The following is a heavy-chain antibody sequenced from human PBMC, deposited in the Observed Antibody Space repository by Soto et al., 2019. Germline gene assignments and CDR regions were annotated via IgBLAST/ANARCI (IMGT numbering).Heavy chain of an antibody. J-gene: IGHJ4*02. CDR2: ISSTSTYT. D-gene: IGHD6-19*01. CDR1: GFTFRGYA. V-gene: IGHV3-21*01. Sequence: SLTLSCAASGFTFRGYASNWVRQTQEKGQDWISTISSTSTYTHYADAVKGRFTISRDNANNTLVVQMINLRAEDTAIYCCAKHLPLAGNYWGQGALVTVSS. CDR3: AKHLPLAGNY.